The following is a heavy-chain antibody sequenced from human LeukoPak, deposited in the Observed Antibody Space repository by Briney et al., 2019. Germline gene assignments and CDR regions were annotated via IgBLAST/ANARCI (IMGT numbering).Heavy chain of an antibody. Sequence: GASMKVSCKASGYIFIRYYIHWVRQAPGQGPEWMGVIDPSGGSTKFAPKFQDRVSMTRDTSTSTVYLHLGTVKSDDTAVYYCARATVSAAGSAGHWGQGTLVIVSS. CDR2: IDPSGGST. CDR3: ARATVSAAGSAGH. CDR1: GYIFIRYY. D-gene: IGHD6-13*01. J-gene: IGHJ4*02. V-gene: IGHV1-46*01.